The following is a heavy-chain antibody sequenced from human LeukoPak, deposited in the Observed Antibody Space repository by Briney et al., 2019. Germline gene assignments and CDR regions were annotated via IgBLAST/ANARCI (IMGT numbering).Heavy chain of an antibody. V-gene: IGHV3-74*01. CDR1: VFTFSSYW. J-gene: IGHJ4*02. CDR2: SNSDGSST. CDR3: ARDPRSIAALDY. Sequence: GGSLRLFCGAYVFTFSSYWMHLVRHAPGKGLVWVSRSNSDGSSTSYADSVKGRFTISRDNAKNTLYLQMNSLRAEDTAVYYCARDPRSIAALDYWGQGTLVTVSS. D-gene: IGHD6-6*01.